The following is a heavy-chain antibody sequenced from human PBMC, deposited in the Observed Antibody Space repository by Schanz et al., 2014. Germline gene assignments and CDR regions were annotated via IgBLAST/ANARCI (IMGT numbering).Heavy chain of an antibody. CDR1: GGTFSSYT. CDR2: IVPIAGIT. D-gene: IGHD4-17*01. V-gene: IGHV1-69*02. J-gene: IGHJ4*02. CDR3: ARGYGDSPTDF. Sequence: QLQLVQSGAEVKKPGSSVKVSCKASGGTFSSYTISWVRQAPGQGLEWMGRIVPIAGITNYAQRFQGRVTITADKSSDTAYMELSSLRSEDTAVYYCARGYGDSPTDFWGQGTLVTVSS.